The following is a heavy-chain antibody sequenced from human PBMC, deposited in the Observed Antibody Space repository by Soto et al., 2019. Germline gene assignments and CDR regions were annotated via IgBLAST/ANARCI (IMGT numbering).Heavy chain of an antibody. CDR1: GYTFTSYG. J-gene: IGHJ4*02. D-gene: IGHD2-2*01. CDR3: VRERWCIGTSFYAGCSYY. CDR2: SGPYNGNT. V-gene: IGHV1-18*01. Sequence: QVQLVQSGAEVKKPGASVKVSCKASGYTFTSYGISWVRQAPGQGLEWMGWSGPYNGNTNYAQKFQGRVTVTTDTSTTRAYMELRSLRSDDPAAYYWVRERWCIGTSFYAGCSYYWGQGTLVTVSS.